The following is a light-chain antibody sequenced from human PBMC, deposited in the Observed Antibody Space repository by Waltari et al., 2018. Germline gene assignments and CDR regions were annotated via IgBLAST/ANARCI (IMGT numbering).Light chain of an antibody. V-gene: IGLV2-14*01. CDR1: GRDIGPYNY. Sequence: QSALTQPASVSGSPGQSITISCIGTGRDIGPYNYVSWYQQYPGKAPKLLIYEVTNPPAGVSHRFSGSKSGNTASLTISGLQAEDEAHYYCSSYRSSNNVVFGGGTKVTVL. CDR2: EVT. J-gene: IGLJ2*01. CDR3: SSYRSSNNVV.